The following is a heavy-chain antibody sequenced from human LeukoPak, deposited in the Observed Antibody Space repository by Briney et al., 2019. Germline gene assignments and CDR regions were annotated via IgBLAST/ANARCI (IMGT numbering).Heavy chain of an antibody. J-gene: IGHJ4*01. V-gene: IGHV4-39*01. CDR1: GGSISSSSYY. D-gene: IGHD3-22*01. CDR2: IYYSGST. CDR3: ARSSWYYYDSSGYFDY. Sequence: SETLSLTCTVSGGSISSSSYYWGWIRQPPGKGLEWIGSIYYSGSTYYNPSLKSRVTISVDTSKNQCSLKLSAVTAADTAVYYCARSSWYYYDSSGYFDYWGQGTLVTVSS.